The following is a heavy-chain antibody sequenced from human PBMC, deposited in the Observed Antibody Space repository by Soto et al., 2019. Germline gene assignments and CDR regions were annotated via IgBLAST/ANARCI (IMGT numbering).Heavy chain of an antibody. CDR3: AARTDMTSYYFDY. D-gene: IGHD1-26*01. Sequence: SETLSLTCTVSGGSISSYYWSWIRQPPGKGLEWIGYIYYSGSTNYNPSLKSRVTISVDTSKNQFSLKLSSVTAADTAVYYCAARTDMTSYYFDYWGQGTMGTVSS. CDR2: IYYSGST. J-gene: IGHJ4*02. CDR1: GGSISSYY. V-gene: IGHV4-59*01.